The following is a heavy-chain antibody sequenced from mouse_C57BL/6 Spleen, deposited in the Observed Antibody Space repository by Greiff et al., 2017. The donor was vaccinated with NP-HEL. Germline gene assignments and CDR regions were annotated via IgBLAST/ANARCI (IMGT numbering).Heavy chain of an antibody. CDR3: ARGVITTVVATGAMDY. Sequence: QVQLQQPGAELVRPGPSVKLSCKASGYTFTSYWMHWVKQRPGQGLEWIGVIDPSDSYTNYNQKFKGKATLTVDTSSSTAYMQLSSLTSEDSAVYYCARGVITTVVATGAMDYWGQGTSVTVSS. CDR2: IDPSDSYT. D-gene: IGHD1-1*01. CDR1: GYTFTSYW. V-gene: IGHV1-59*01. J-gene: IGHJ4*01.